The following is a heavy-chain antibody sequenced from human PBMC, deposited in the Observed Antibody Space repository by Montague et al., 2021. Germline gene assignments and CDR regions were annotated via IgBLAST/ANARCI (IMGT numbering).Heavy chain of an antibody. D-gene: IGHD3-10*01. CDR2: ITSTSRTI. CDR1: GFTFSSYA. V-gene: IGHV3-48*02. Sequence: SLRLSCEASGFTFSSYAMNWFRQAPGKGLEWVSYITSTSRTIYYADSVKGRFTISRDNAKNLLYLQMNSLSDDDTAVYYCAREDYFDSVNYYYYGMDVWGQGTTVTVSS. J-gene: IGHJ6*02. CDR3: AREDYFDSVNYYYYGMDV.